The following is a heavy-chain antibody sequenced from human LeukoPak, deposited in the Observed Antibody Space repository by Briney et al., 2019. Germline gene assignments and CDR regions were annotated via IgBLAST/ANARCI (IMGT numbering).Heavy chain of an antibody. CDR1: GFTFSSYS. CDR2: ISSSSRHI. CDR3: VRDCSTVTTAYLHH. Sequence: PGGSLRLSCAASGFTFSSYSMNWVRQAPGKGLEWVSSISSSSRHIYYADSVKGRFTIFRDKAQNSLFLQMDSLRVEDMSMYYCVRDCSTVTTAYLHHWGQGTLLTVSS. J-gene: IGHJ1*01. D-gene: IGHD4-17*01. V-gene: IGHV3-21*04.